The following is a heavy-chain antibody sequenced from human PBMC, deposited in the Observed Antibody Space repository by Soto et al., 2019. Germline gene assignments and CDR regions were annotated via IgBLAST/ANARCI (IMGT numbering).Heavy chain of an antibody. CDR3: ANSDSGPYPDIYYYGSGTLGY. CDR2: ISYDGSNK. D-gene: IGHD3-10*01. J-gene: IGHJ4*02. Sequence: GGSLRLSCKTSGFRFSSYGMHWVRQAPGKGLEWVAVISYDGSNKYYADSVKGRFTISRDNSKNTLYLQMNSLRAEDTAVYYCANSDSGPYPDIYYYGSGTLGYWGQGTLVTVSS. CDR1: GFRFSSYG. V-gene: IGHV3-30*18.